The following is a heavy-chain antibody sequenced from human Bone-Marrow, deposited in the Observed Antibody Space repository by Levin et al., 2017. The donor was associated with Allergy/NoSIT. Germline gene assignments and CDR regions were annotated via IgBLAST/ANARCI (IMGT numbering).Heavy chain of an antibody. CDR3: ARIPKWQYYYFDS. Sequence: PSETLPLTCFVSGGSIIRGDWWSWVRQTPGKGLEWIGEVGYSGSTNYNPSFQSRATLSIDTSKSQFSLTLTSVTAADTAVYYCARIPKWQYYYFDSWGPGTVVTVSS. CDR1: GGSIIRGDW. V-gene: IGHV4-4*02. J-gene: IGHJ4*02. CDR2: VGYSGST. D-gene: IGHD5-12*01.